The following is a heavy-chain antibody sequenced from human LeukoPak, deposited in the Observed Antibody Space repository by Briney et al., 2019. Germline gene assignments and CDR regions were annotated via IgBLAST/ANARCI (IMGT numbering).Heavy chain of an antibody. D-gene: IGHD3-3*01. J-gene: IGHJ5*02. Sequence: PSETLSLTCTISGGSLISTSHYWAWIRQPPEKGLEWIGSIFYSGSTYYNPSLKSRLAISVDTSSNLFSLKLISLTAPDSAVYYCARQNYYYFWNALNWFDLWGQGAPVTVSS. CDR3: ARQNYYYFWNALNWFDL. V-gene: IGHV4-39*01. CDR2: IFYSGST. CDR1: GGSLISTSHY.